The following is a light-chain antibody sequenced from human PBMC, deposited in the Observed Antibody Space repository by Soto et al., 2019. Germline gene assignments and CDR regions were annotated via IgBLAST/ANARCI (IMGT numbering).Light chain of an antibody. CDR1: SSDVGNYNL. CDR2: EGS. J-gene: IGLJ2*01. CDR3: CSYAGSGIHVV. Sequence: QSALTQPASVSGSPGQSITISCTGTSSDVGNYNLVSWYQRHPGKAPKLMIYEGSKRPSGVSNRFSGSKSGNTASLTISGLQAEDEADYYCCSYAGSGIHVVFGGGTKLTVL. V-gene: IGLV2-23*01.